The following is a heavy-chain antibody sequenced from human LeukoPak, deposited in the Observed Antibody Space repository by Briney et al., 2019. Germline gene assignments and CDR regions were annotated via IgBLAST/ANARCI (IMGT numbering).Heavy chain of an antibody. CDR3: ARAQKGPDWTYYYYGMDV. Sequence: SVSVSCTASGVTFSSYAISRGRQAPGHGRKWMGGIIPIFGTANCAQKFQGRVTITADESTSTAYMELSSLRSEDTAVYYCARAQKGPDWTYYYYGMDVWGQGTPVTVSS. D-gene: IGHD3/OR15-3a*01. J-gene: IGHJ6*02. V-gene: IGHV1-69*13. CDR1: GVTFSSYA. CDR2: IIPIFGTA.